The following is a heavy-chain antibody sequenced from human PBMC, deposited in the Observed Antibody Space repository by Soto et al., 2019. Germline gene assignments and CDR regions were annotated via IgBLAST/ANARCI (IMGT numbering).Heavy chain of an antibody. D-gene: IGHD6-19*01. CDR2: FYYSGST. CDR1: GDSIRNYY. Sequence: SETLSLTCTVSGDSIRNYYWSWIRQPPGKGLEWIANFYYSGSTNYNPSLKSRVTMPVDTSKNQFSLKLSSVTAADTAVYYCAAVAGRGWFDPWGQGTLVTVSS. J-gene: IGHJ5*02. V-gene: IGHV4-59*01. CDR3: AAVAGRGWFDP.